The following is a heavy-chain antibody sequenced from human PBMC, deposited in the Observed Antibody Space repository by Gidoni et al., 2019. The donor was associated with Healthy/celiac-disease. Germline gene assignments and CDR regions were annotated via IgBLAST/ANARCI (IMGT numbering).Heavy chain of an antibody. CDR1: GFTFSSYC. D-gene: IGHD2-21*01. CDR3: ARDRDEIWHDYYYGMDV. V-gene: IGHV3-33*01. CDR2: IWYDGSNK. Sequence: QVQLVQSGGGVVQPGRALSLSCAASGFTFSSYCMHWVRQAPGKGLEWVAVIWYDGSNKYYADSGKGRVTISRDNSKNTLYLQMNSLRADDTAVYYCARDRDEIWHDYYYGMDVWGKGTTVTVSS. J-gene: IGHJ6*04.